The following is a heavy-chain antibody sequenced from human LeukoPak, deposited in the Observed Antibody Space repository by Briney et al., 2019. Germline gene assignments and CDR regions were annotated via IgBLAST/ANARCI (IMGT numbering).Heavy chain of an antibody. J-gene: IGHJ4*02. CDR1: GFTFSSYA. CDR2: ISGSGGST. CDR3: AKESNNYDFWSGYYFDY. Sequence: PGGSLRLSCAASGFTFSSYAMSWVRQAPGKGLEWVSAISGSGGSTYYADSVKGRFTISRDNSKNTLCLQMNSLRAEDTAVYYCAKESNNYDFWSGYYFDYWGQGTLVTVSS. V-gene: IGHV3-23*01. D-gene: IGHD3-3*01.